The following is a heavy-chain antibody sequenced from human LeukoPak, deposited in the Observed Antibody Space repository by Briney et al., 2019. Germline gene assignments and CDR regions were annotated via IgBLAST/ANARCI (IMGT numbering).Heavy chain of an antibody. CDR2: ISGSGDST. J-gene: IGHJ4*02. CDR3: AKDMSSGWGRLDY. CDR1: GFTFSSYA. D-gene: IGHD6-19*01. Sequence: GGSLRLSWAASGFTFSSYAMSCVRQTPGKGLEWVSAISGSGDSTYYADSVKGRVTISRDNSKNTLYLQMNSLRAEDTAVYYCAKDMSSGWGRLDYWGQGTLVTVSS. V-gene: IGHV3-23*01.